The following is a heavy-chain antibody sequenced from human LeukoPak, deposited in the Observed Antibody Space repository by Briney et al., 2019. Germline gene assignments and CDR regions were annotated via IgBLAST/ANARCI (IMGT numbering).Heavy chain of an antibody. CDR2: ISGSGGST. D-gene: IGHD3-10*01. CDR3: TTDMLLWFGELLLAY. CDR1: GFTFSSYA. J-gene: IGHJ4*02. Sequence: GGSLRLSCAASGFTFSSYAMSWVRQAPGKGLEWVPAISGSGGSTYYADSVKGRFTISRDNSKNTLYLQMNSLKTEDTAVYYCTTDMLLWFGELLLAYWGQGTLVTVSS. V-gene: IGHV3-23*01.